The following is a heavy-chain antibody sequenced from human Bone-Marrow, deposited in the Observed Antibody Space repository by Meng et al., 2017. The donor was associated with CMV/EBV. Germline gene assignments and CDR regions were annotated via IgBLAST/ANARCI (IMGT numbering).Heavy chain of an antibody. CDR2: ISYDGSNK. CDR1: GFTFSSYS. V-gene: IGHV3-30*03. Sequence: GGSLRLSCAASGFTFSSYSMNWVRQAPGKGLEWVAVISYDGSNKYYADSVKGRFTISRDNSKNTLYLQMNSLRAEDTAVYYCARGPPNTGIAVARSYYYGMDVWGQGTTVTVSS. J-gene: IGHJ6*02. CDR3: ARGPPNTGIAVARSYYYGMDV. D-gene: IGHD6-19*01.